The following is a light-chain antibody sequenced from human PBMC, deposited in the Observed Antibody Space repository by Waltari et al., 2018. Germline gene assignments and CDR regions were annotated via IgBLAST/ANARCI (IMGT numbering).Light chain of an antibody. CDR2: GAS. CDR1: HLVVGK. Sequence: EIRMTQSPATLSVAPVERATPFCRASHLVVGKVAWYQQRPGKAPRLLMYGASIRATGFPPRFTASGSGTQFTLTIGSLQSEDFAVYFCQQYNNWPLTFGGGTRV. J-gene: IGKJ4*01. CDR3: QQYNNWPLT. V-gene: IGKV3-15*01.